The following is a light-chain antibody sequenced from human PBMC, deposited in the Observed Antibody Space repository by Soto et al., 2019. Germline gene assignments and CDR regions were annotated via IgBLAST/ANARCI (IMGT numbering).Light chain of an antibody. Sequence: QPVLTQSPSASASLGASVKLTCTLSGGHSSYGIAWHQQQPEKGPRFLMKLNSDGSHSKGDGIPDRFSGSSSGAERYLTISSLQFEDEADYYCQTWGTGIEVFGGGTKLTVL. V-gene: IGLV4-69*01. CDR1: GGHSSYG. CDR3: QTWGTGIEV. CDR2: LNSDGSH. J-gene: IGLJ3*02.